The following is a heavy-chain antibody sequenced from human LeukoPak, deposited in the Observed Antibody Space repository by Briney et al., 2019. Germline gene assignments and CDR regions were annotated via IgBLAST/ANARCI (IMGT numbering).Heavy chain of an antibody. Sequence: GGSLRLSCAASGFTFDDYGMSWVRQAPGKGLEWVSGINWNGGSTGYADSVKGRFTISRDNSKDTLSLQMNSLRAEDTAVYYXXXXXXXGYTFGSIEQDYWGQGTLVTVSS. CDR2: INWNGGST. V-gene: IGHV3-20*04. CDR3: XXXXXXGYTFGSIEQDY. D-gene: IGHD5-18*01. J-gene: IGHJ4*02. CDR1: GFTFDDYG.